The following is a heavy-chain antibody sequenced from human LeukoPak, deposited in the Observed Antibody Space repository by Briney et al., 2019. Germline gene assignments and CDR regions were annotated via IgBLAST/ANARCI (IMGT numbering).Heavy chain of an antibody. J-gene: IGHJ6*03. CDR3: ARGRGDCSGGSCPFTTYMDV. Sequence: GGSLRLSCAASGFTFSSYSMNWVRQAPGKGLEWVAYISHTGDPTYYADSVNGRFTICTYNRKDSLYLQVDSLRGDDTAVYYCARGRGDCSGGSCPFTTYMDVWGQGSTVIVSS. D-gene: IGHD2-15*01. V-gene: IGHV3-48*01. CDR1: GFTFSSYS. CDR2: ISHTGDPT.